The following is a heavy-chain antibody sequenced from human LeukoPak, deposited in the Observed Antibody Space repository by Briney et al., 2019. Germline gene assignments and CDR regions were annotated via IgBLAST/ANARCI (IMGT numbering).Heavy chain of an antibody. CDR3: ARSCDGDCYSDY. Sequence: GGALRLSCAASGFTLSNYSMNWVRQAPGKGLEWVSSIGSSSHFRYYADSLKGRVTISRDNAKNSLYLQMNSLRAEDTAVYYCARSCDGDCYSDYWGQGTLVTVSS. CDR2: IGSSSHFR. J-gene: IGHJ4*02. CDR1: GFTLSNYS. V-gene: IGHV3-21*01. D-gene: IGHD2-21*02.